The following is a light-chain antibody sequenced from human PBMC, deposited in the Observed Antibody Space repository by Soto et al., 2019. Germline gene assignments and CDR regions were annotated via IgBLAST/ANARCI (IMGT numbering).Light chain of an antibody. CDR1: SSNIGSST. V-gene: IGLV1-44*01. J-gene: IGLJ1*01. Sequence: QSVLTQPPSASGTPGQRVIISCSGSSSNIGSSTVNWYQHLPGTAPKLLIYSHNERPSGVPDRFSGSKSGNTASLTISGLQAEDEADYYCCSYAGSYTFVFGTGTKVTVL. CDR2: SHN. CDR3: CSYAGSYTFV.